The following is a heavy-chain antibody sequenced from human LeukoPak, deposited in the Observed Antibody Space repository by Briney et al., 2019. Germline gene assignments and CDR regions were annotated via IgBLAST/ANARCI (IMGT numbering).Heavy chain of an antibody. D-gene: IGHD3-16*02. CDR1: GGSISGNYY. J-gene: IGHJ3*02. CDR3: ARSSYYDYVWGSYRLLAFDI. CDR2: IYARGST. Sequence: SETLSLTCTVSGGSISGNYYWSWIRQPAGKGREWIGRIYARGSTNYNPSLKSRVPISVDTSKNQFSLKLSSVTAADTAVYYCARSSYYDYVWGSYRLLAFDIWGQGTMVTVSS. V-gene: IGHV4-4*07.